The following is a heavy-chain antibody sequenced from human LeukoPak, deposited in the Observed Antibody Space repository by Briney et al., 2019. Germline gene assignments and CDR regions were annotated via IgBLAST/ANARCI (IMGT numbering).Heavy chain of an antibody. Sequence: GGSLRLSCAASGFTFRNNWMTWVRQAPGKGLEWVAHIKEDGSAQNYIDSVKGRFTISRDNAKNSLYLQMNSLRAEDTAVYYCAVPNWNDGGWFDPWGQGTLVTVSS. CDR3: AVPNWNDGGWFDP. D-gene: IGHD1-20*01. V-gene: IGHV3-7*03. CDR1: GFTFRNNW. J-gene: IGHJ5*02. CDR2: IKEDGSAQ.